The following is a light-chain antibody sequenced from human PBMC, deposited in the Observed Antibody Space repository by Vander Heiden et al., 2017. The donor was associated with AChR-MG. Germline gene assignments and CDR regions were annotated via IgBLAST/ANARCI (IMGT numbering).Light chain of an antibody. V-gene: IGKV1-39*01. Sequence: DIQMTQSPSSLSASVGDRVTITCRASQSISTFLNWYQQKPGKAPNLLIYTASTLQSGVPSRVSGSGSWTDFTLTISMLQPEDFATYYCQHSDSTLWTFGQGTKVEIK. J-gene: IGKJ1*01. CDR2: TAS. CDR1: QSISTF. CDR3: QHSDSTLWT.